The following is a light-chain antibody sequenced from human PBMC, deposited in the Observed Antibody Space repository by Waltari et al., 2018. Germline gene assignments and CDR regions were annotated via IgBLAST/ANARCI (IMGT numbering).Light chain of an antibody. V-gene: IGKV1-5*03. CDR2: KAC. Sequence: DIQMTQSPSTLSASVGDRVIITCRASQSISSWLAWYQQKPGKVPKLLIYKACSLESGVPSRFSGSGSGTEFTLTISSLQPDDFAIYYCQQYNSYPWTFGQGTKVEVK. CDR3: QQYNSYPWT. CDR1: QSISSW. J-gene: IGKJ1*01.